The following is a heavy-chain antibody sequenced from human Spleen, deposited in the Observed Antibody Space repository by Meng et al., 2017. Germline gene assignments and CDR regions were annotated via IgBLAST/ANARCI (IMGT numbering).Heavy chain of an antibody. D-gene: IGHD2/OR15-2a*01. CDR2: VYYAGSA. CDR1: GGSINSSRYY. J-gene: IGHJ4*02. CDR3: AKDPSFYGMDDY. V-gene: IGHV4-39*07. Sequence: SETLSLTCSVSGGSINSSRYYWAWIRQPPGKGLEWIGSVYYAGSASYNPSLKSRVTISVDTSKNQFSLKLSSVTAADTAVYYCAKDPSFYGMDDYWGQGTLVTVSS.